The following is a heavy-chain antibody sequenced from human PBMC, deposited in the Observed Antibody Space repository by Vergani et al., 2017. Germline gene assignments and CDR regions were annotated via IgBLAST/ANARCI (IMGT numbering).Heavy chain of an antibody. V-gene: IGHV5-51*01. D-gene: IGHD6-13*01. CDR1: GYSFTSYW. CDR3: ARXAVIAAAGTGGFDP. Sequence: EVQLVQSGAEVKKPGESLKISCKGSGYSFTSYWIGWVRQMPGKGLEWMGIIYPGDSETRYSPSFQGQVTISADKSISTAYLQWSSLKASDTAMYYCARXAVIAAAGTGGFDPWGQGTLVTVSS. CDR2: IYPGDSET. J-gene: IGHJ5*02.